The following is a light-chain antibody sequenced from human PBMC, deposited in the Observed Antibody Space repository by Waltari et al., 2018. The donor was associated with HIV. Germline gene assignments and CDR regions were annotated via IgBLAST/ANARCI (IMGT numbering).Light chain of an antibody. Sequence: LTQPPSVSVSPGQTASITCSGDKLGDKYACWYQQKPGQSPVLVIYQDSKRPSGIPERFSGSNSGNTATLTISGTQAMDEADYYCQAWDSSTYVFGTGTKVTVL. V-gene: IGLV3-1*01. CDR3: QAWDSSTYV. CDR2: QDS. CDR1: KLGDKY. J-gene: IGLJ1*01.